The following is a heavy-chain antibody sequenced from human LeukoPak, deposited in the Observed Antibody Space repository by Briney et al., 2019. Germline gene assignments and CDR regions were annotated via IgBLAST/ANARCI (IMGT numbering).Heavy chain of an antibody. CDR2: IYTSGTT. CDR3: AAVLSAPGRGSYFDQ. Sequence: SQTLSLTCTVSGASISSRSYYWSWIRQPAGKGLEWIGRIYTSGTTDYNPSLKSRVTISADTSKNQFSLKLSSVTAADTAVYYCAAVLSAPGRGSYFDQWGQGVLVTVSS. V-gene: IGHV4-61*02. D-gene: IGHD3-16*01. J-gene: IGHJ4*02. CDR1: GASISSRSYY.